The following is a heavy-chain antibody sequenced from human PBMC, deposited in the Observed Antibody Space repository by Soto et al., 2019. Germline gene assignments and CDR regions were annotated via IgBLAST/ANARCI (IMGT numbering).Heavy chain of an antibody. D-gene: IGHD6-6*01. CDR3: ARSQPSRMDG. CDR2: VYYSGST. CDR1: GGSISISSYY. J-gene: IGHJ6*02. V-gene: IGHV4-39*01. Sequence: TMPVPWRVSGGSISISSYYLVWISQPPGKGLEWIGSVYYSGSTYYNPSLKSRVTISVDTSKNQFSLKLSSVTAADTAVYYCARSQPSRMDGWGQGTTVTVSS.